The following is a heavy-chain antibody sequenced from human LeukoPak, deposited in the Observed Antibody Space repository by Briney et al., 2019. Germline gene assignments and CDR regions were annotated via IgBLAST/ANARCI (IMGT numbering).Heavy chain of an antibody. CDR1: GFTFDDYA. CDR2: ISWNSGSI. D-gene: IGHD4-17*01. J-gene: IGHJ4*02. V-gene: IGHV3-9*01. Sequence: GRSLRLSCAASGFTFDDYAMHWVRQAPGKGLEWVTGISWNSGSIGYADSVKGRFTISRDNAKNSLYLQMNSLRAEDTALYYCAKDIGLGGEHVHWGQGALVTDSS. CDR3: AKDIGLGGEHVH.